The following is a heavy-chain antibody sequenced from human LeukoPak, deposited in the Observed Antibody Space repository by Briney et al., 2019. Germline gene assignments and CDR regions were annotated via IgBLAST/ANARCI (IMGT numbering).Heavy chain of an antibody. Sequence: PSETLSLTCAVYGGSFSAYYWSWIRQPPGKGLEWIGEINHSGSTNYNPSLKSRVTISVDTSKNQFSLKLSSVTAADTAVYYCASVNYYYDSSGYSTYYYYYYMDVWGKGTTVTVSS. V-gene: IGHV4-34*01. CDR2: INHSGST. J-gene: IGHJ6*03. CDR1: GGSFSAYY. CDR3: ASVNYYYDSSGYSTYYYYYYMDV. D-gene: IGHD3-22*01.